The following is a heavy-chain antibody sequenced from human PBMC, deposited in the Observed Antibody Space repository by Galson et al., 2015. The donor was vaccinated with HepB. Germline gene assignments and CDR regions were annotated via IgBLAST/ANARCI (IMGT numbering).Heavy chain of an antibody. CDR2: IYYSGST. CDR3: ARDRVGGSGSYWWGSDDYGMDV. CDR1: GGSISSYY. V-gene: IGHV4-59*01. D-gene: IGHD3-10*01. Sequence: SETLSLTCTVSGGSISSYYWSWIRQPPGKGLEWFGYIYYSGSTNYNPSLKSRVTISVDTSKNQFSLKLSSVTAADTAVYYCARDRVGGSGSYWWGSDDYGMDVWGQGTTVTVSS. J-gene: IGHJ6*02.